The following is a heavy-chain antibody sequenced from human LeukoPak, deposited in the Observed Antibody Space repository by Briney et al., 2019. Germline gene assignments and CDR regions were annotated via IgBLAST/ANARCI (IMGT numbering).Heavy chain of an antibody. J-gene: IGHJ4*02. D-gene: IGHD3-3*01. CDR3: AKGGGGYYTIDY. CDR2: VSGSGGST. V-gene: IGHV3-23*01. CDR1: GFTFSSYA. Sequence: GGSLRLSCAASGFTFSSYAMTWVRQAPGKGLEWVSAVSGSGGSTYYADSVKGRFTISRDNSKNTLYLQMNSLRAEDTAVYYCAKGGGGYYTIDYWGQGTLVTVSS.